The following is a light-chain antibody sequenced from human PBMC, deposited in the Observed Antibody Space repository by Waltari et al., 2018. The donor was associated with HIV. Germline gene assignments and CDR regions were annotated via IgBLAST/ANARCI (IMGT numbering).Light chain of an antibody. J-gene: IGLJ2*01. Sequence: SYELTQPPSVSVSPGQTASIPCSGDKLGDKYAWGYQQKPGQSPMLVIYQDNKLPSGSPERFSGPNSGNTDTLTISVTQAMDEADYYCQAWDSSTLVVFGGGTKLTVL. CDR1: KLGDKY. CDR2: QDN. V-gene: IGLV3-1*01. CDR3: QAWDSSTLVV.